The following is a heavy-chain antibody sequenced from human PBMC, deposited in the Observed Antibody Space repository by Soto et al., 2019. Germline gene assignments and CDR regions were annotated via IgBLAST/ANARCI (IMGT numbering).Heavy chain of an antibody. CDR3: ARPDSNGWYDY. V-gene: IGHV5-51*01. CDR2: VNPGDSDT. Sequence: PGGSLKISCKGSGYSFTNHWVAWVRQMPGNGLEWMAIVNPGDSDTRYSPSFQGQVTTSADRSTDTAYLQWSSLKASDTAMYYCARPDSNGWYDYWGQGTLVTVSS. D-gene: IGHD3-22*01. CDR1: GYSFTNHW. J-gene: IGHJ4*02.